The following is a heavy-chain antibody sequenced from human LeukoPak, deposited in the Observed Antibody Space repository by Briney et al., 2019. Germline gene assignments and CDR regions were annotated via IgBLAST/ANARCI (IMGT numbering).Heavy chain of an antibody. CDR2: IIPIFGTA. CDR3: ARGSITMVRGVIPPRGYYFDY. J-gene: IGHJ4*02. D-gene: IGHD3-10*01. Sequence: GASVKVSCKASGGTFSSYAISWVRQAPGQGLEWMGGIIPIFGTANYAQKFQGRVTITADESTSTAYMELSSLRSEDTAVYYCARGSITMVRGVIPPRGYYFDYWGQGTLVTVSS. V-gene: IGHV1-69*13. CDR1: GGTFSSYA.